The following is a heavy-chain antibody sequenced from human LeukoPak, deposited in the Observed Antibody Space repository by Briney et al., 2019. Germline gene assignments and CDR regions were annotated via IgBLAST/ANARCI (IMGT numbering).Heavy chain of an antibody. J-gene: IGHJ3*02. CDR3: TTGGSVIVAGTRAFDI. CDR1: GFTFTNTW. V-gene: IGHV3-15*07. CDR2: IKSEIDGGAT. D-gene: IGHD5-12*01. Sequence: GSLRLSCAASGFTFTNTWMNWVRQAPGKGLEWVGRIKSEIDGGATDYAAPVQGRFTVSRDDSQATLYLQMNSLKTEDTAVYYCTTGGSVIVAGTRAFDIWGQGTMVTASS.